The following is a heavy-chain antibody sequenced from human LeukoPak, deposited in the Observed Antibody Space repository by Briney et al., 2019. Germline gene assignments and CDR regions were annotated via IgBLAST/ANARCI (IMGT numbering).Heavy chain of an antibody. Sequence: GSLRLSCAASGLTFSTYAMSWVRQAPGKGLEWVSTISGNGGATYYADSVKGRFTLSRDNSENTLYLQMNSLRADDTAVYYCARELPVGDYFDYWGQGTLVTVSS. CDR2: ISGNGGAT. D-gene: IGHD2-8*02. V-gene: IGHV3-23*01. J-gene: IGHJ4*02. CDR1: GLTFSTYA. CDR3: ARELPVGDYFDY.